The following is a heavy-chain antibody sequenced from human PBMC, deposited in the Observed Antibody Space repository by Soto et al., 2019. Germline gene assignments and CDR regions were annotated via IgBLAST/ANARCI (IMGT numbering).Heavy chain of an antibody. V-gene: IGHV4-30-2*01. J-gene: IGHJ4*02. CDR1: GGSISSGGYS. Sequence: SETLSLTCAVSGGSISSGGYSWSWIRQPPGKGLEWIGYIYHSGSTYYNPSLKSRVTISVDRSKNQFSLKLSSVTAADTAMYYCARLDGSGSSPLDYWGQGTLVTVSS. CDR2: IYHSGST. D-gene: IGHD3-10*01. CDR3: ARLDGSGSSPLDY.